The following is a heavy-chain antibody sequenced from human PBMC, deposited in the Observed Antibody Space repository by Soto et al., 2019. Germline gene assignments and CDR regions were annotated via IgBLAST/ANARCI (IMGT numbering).Heavy chain of an antibody. Sequence: QVQLVQSGAEVKKPGSSVKVSCKASGGTFSSYAISWVRQAPGQGLEWMGGIIPIFGTANYAQKFQGRVTITADEPTSTAYMGLSSLRSEDTAVYYCAGRPGEEHADAFDIWGQGKMVTVSS. CDR2: IIPIFGTA. CDR3: AGRPGEEHADAFDI. CDR1: GGTFSSYA. J-gene: IGHJ3*02. D-gene: IGHD7-27*01. V-gene: IGHV1-69*12.